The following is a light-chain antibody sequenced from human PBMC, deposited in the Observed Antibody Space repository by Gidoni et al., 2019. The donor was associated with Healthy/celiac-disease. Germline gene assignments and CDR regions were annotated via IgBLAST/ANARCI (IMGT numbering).Light chain of an antibody. Sequence: EIVLTQSPATLSLSPGERATLSCRASQSVSSYLAWYQQKPCQAPRHLIYDASNRATGIPARFSGSGSGTDFTLTISSLEPEDFAVYYCQQRSNWWTFGQGTKVEIK. V-gene: IGKV3-11*01. CDR1: QSVSSY. J-gene: IGKJ1*01. CDR3: QQRSNWWT. CDR2: DAS.